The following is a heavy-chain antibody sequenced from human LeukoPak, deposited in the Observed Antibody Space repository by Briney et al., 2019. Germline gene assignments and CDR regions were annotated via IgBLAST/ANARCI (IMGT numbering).Heavy chain of an antibody. Sequence: PGGSLRLSCAASGFTVSSNYMSWVRQAPGKGLEWVSVIYSGGSTYYADSVKGRFTISRDNSKNMLYLLMNSLRAEDTAIYHCARQTGASTNFDNWGQGTLVTVSS. V-gene: IGHV3-53*01. CDR2: IYSGGST. CDR1: GFTVSSNY. D-gene: IGHD2-2*01. J-gene: IGHJ4*02. CDR3: ARQTGASTNFDN.